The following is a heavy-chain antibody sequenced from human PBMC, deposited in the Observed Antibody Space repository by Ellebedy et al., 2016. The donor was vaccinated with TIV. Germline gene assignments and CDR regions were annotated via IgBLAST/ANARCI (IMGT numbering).Heavy chain of an antibody. CDR2: IKEDGSQK. Sequence: GESLKISCAASGFTFRSYWMSWVRQAPGKGLEWVANIKEDGSQKYYVDSVKGRFTISSDNAKNSLHLQMNSLRAEDTAVYYCARGYYGMDVWGQGTTVTVSS. CDR1: GFTFRSYW. CDR3: ARGYYGMDV. V-gene: IGHV3-7*04. J-gene: IGHJ6*02.